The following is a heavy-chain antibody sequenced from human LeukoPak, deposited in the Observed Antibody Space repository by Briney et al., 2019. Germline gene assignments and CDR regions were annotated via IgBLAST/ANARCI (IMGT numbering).Heavy chain of an antibody. J-gene: IGHJ5*02. CDR1: GYTFTTYP. Sequence: ASVKVSCKASGYTFTTYPMNWVRQSPGQGLEWMGWINTNTGNPTYAQGFTGRFVFSLDTSVSTAYLQISSLKADDTAVYYCARDPYTSSSWYRGRANNWFDPWGQGTLVTVSS. CDR3: ARDPYTSSSWYRGRANNWFDP. V-gene: IGHV7-4-1*02. D-gene: IGHD6-13*01. CDR2: INTNTGNP.